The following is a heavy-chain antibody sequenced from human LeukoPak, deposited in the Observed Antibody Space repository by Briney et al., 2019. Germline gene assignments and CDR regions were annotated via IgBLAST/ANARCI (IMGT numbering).Heavy chain of an antibody. J-gene: IGHJ3*02. D-gene: IGHD6-19*01. CDR1: GGSFSGYY. V-gene: IGHV4-34*09. CDR2: IYYSGST. CDR3: AREFHSSGWYWAFDI. Sequence: SETLSLTCAVYGGSFSGYYWSWIRQPPGKGLEWIGYIYYSGSTYYNPSLKSRVTISVDTSKNQFSLKLSSVTAADTAVYYCAREFHSSGWYWAFDIWGQGTMVTVSS.